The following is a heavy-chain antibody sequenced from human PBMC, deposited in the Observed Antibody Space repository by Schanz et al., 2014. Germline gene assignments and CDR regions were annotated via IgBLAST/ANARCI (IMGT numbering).Heavy chain of an antibody. J-gene: IGHJ4*02. D-gene: IGHD2-8*02. CDR2: INPNSGAT. V-gene: IGHV1-2*06. CDR1: GYTFTGYF. CDR3: ARGLVRYFAY. Sequence: QVQLVQSGAEVKKPGASVKVSCKASGYTFTGYFMHWVRQAPGQGLEWVGRINPNSGATIYAQNFQGRVTMTRDTSISTAYMELSRLRSDDTAVYYCARGLVRYFAYWGQGTLVTVSS.